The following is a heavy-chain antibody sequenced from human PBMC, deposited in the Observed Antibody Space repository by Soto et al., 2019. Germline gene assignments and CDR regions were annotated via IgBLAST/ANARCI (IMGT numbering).Heavy chain of an antibody. CDR1: GFTFSDHY. V-gene: IGHV3-72*01. CDR3: TRGLLGGAPSYTFHGMDV. Sequence: EVQLVESGGGLVQPGGSLRLSCAASGFTFSDHYMDWVRQAPGKGLEWVARSRNRVNSHTTEYAASVKGRFTISRDESKSSRSPQMNSLKIEDTAVYYCTRGLLGGAPSYTFHGMDVWGQGTTVTVSS. D-gene: IGHD1-26*01. CDR2: SRNRVNSHTT. J-gene: IGHJ6*01.